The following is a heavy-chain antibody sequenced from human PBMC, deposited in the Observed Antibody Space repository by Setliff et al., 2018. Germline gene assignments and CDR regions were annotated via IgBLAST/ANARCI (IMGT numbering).Heavy chain of an antibody. CDR3: ARGYYNFLSGYYTPYYFAY. J-gene: IGHJ4*02. D-gene: IGHD3-3*01. Sequence: PSETLSLTCTVSGGSISSYYWSWIRQPPGKGLEWIGYIHISGSTNYNPSLKSRVTISVDTSKNQFSLKLSSVTAADTAVYFCARGYYNFLSGYYTPYYFAYWGQGTLVTVSS. CDR2: IHISGST. CDR1: GGSISSYY. V-gene: IGHV4-59*01.